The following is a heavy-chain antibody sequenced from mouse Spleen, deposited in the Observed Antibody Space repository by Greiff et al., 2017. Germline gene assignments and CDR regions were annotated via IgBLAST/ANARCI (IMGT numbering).Heavy chain of an antibody. Sequence: DVKLVESGGGLVKPGGSLKLSCAASGFTFSSYAMSWVRQTPEKRLEWVATISSGGSYTYYPDSVKGRFTISRDNAKNTLYLQMSSLRSEDTAMYYCARQESAMIKTLLFDYWGQGTTLTVSS. CDR1: GFTFSSYA. D-gene: IGHD2-4*01. CDR2: ISSGGSYT. V-gene: IGHV5-9-3*01. J-gene: IGHJ2*01. CDR3: ARQESAMIKTLLFDY.